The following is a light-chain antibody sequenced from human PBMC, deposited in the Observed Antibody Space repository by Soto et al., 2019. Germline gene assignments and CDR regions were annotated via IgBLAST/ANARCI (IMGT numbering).Light chain of an antibody. CDR2: KAS. V-gene: IGKV1-5*03. Sequence: DIQMTQSPSTLSASVGDRVTITCRASQSISSWLAWYQQKPGKAPKLLIYKASSLESGVPSRFSGSESETEFTFTISSLQPDDFATYDCQQYNSYWTFGQGTKVEIK. J-gene: IGKJ1*01. CDR3: QQYNSYWT. CDR1: QSISSW.